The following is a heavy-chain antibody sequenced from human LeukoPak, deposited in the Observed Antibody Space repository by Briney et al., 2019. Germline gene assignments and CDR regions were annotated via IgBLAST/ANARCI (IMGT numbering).Heavy chain of an antibody. CDR3: AKDQGSSSWYDY. CDR1: GFTFSSYG. D-gene: IGHD6-13*01. V-gene: IGHV3-23*01. CDR2: ISGSGGST. Sequence: PGGSLRLSCAASGFTFSSYGMSWVRQAPGKGLEWVSAISGSGGSTYYADSVKGRFTISRDNSKNTLYLQMNSLRAEDTAVYYCAKDQGSSSWYDYWGQGTLVTVSS. J-gene: IGHJ4*02.